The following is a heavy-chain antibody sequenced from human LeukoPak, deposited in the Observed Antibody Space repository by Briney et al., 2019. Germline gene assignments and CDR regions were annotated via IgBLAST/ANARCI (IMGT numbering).Heavy chain of an antibody. CDR1: GGSFSGYY. D-gene: IGHD1-1*01. CDR3: ARVKVPKTNFRNNGAFDI. Sequence: SETLSLTCAVYGGSFSGYYWSWIRQPPGKGLGWIGEINHSGSTNYNPSLKSRVTISVDTSKNQFSLKLSSVTAADTAVYYCARVKVPKTNFRNNGAFDIWGQGTMVTVSS. V-gene: IGHV4-34*01. J-gene: IGHJ3*02. CDR2: INHSGST.